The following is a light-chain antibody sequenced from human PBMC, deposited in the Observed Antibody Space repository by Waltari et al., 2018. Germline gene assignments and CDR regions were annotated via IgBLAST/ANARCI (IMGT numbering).Light chain of an antibody. V-gene: IGKV3-15*01. Sequence: EIVMTQSPATLSVSPGERATLSCRASQSVSSDLAWYQQNPGQAPRLLIYGASTRATGIPARFSGSGSGTEFTLTISSLQAEDSAVYYCQQYNNWPPITFGQGTRLEIK. CDR1: QSVSSD. CDR3: QQYNNWPPIT. J-gene: IGKJ5*01. CDR2: GAS.